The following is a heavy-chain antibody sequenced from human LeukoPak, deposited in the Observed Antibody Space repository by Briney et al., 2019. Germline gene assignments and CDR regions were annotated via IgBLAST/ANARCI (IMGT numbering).Heavy chain of an antibody. CDR2: IYYSGST. CDR1: GGSISSGGYY. V-gene: IGHV4-31*08. CDR3: HFKYCSSSTCFYYFDY. J-gene: IGHJ4*02. D-gene: IGHD2-2*01. Sequence: SETLSLTCTVSGGSISSGGYYWRWIRQHPGKGLEWIGYIYYSGSTYYNPSLRSRVTISVDTSKNQFSLKLSSVTATDTAVYYCHFKYCSSSTCFYYFDYWGQGTLVTVSS.